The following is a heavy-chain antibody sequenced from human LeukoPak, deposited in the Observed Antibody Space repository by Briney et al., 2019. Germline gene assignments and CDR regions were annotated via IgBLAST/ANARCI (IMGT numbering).Heavy chain of an antibody. CDR1: GFTFSSYW. Sequence: PGGSLRLSCAASGFTFSSYWMSWVRQAPGKGLEWVAIIWYDATTKYYADSVKGRFTISRDNSKNTLYLQMNSLRAEDTAVYFCAKEEHHQQGYFFDYWGQGTLVIVSS. J-gene: IGHJ4*02. D-gene: IGHD1/OR15-1a*01. CDR3: AKEEHHQQGYFFDY. CDR2: IWYDATTK. V-gene: IGHV3-33*06.